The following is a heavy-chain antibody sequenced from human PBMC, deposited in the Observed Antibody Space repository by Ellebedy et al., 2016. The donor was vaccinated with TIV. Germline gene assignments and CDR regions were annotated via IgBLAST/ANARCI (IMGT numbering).Heavy chain of an antibody. D-gene: IGHD2-21*02. J-gene: IGHJ3*02. CDR1: GFTFSSYS. Sequence: GESLKISCAASGFTFSSYSMNWVRQAPGKGLEWVSYISSSSSTIYYADSVKGRFTISRDNAKNSLYLQMNSLRAEDTAVYYCASLWFVVVTASSLKHDAFDIWGQGTMVTVSS. V-gene: IGHV3-48*01. CDR3: ASLWFVVVTASSLKHDAFDI. CDR2: ISSSSSTI.